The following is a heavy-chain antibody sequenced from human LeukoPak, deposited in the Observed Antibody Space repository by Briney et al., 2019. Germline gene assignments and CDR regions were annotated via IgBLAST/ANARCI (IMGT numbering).Heavy chain of an antibody. CDR1: GFSFSRYW. CDR3: ARETYYYGSGSYPGANWFDP. V-gene: IGHV3-7*03. J-gene: IGHJ5*02. CDR2: IKPDGSEI. D-gene: IGHD3-10*01. Sequence: GESLRLSCAASGFSFSRYWMSWVRQAPVRGLEWVANIKPDGSEIYYVDSVKGRFTISRDNAKDAVYLHMNSLRPEDTAVYYCARETYYYGSGSYPGANWFDPWGQGTLVTVSS.